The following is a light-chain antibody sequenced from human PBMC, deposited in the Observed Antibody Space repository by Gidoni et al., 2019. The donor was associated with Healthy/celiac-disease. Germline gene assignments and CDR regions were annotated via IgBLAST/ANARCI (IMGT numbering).Light chain of an antibody. CDR1: QSVSSSY. Sequence: FVLTHSPGPLSLSPGARATISCRASQSVSSSYLAWYQQKPGQSPRLLIYGASSRATGIPDRFSGSGSGTDFTLTISRLEPEDFAVYYCQQYGSSPYTFGQGTKLEIK. CDR3: QQYGSSPYT. J-gene: IGKJ2*01. CDR2: GAS. V-gene: IGKV3-20*01.